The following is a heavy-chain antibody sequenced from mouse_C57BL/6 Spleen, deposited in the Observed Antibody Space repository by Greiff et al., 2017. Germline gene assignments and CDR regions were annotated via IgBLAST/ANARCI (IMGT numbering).Heavy chain of an antibody. V-gene: IGHV1-76*01. CDR3: ARTPWDGWYFDV. D-gene: IGHD4-1*01. Sequence: QVQLQQSGAELVRPGASVKLSCKASGYTFTDYYINWVKQRPGQGLEWIARIYPGSGNTYYNEKFKGKATLTAEKSSSTAYMQLSSLTSEDSAVYFCARTPWDGWYFDVWGTGTTVTVSS. CDR2: IYPGSGNT. CDR1: GYTFTDYY. J-gene: IGHJ1*03.